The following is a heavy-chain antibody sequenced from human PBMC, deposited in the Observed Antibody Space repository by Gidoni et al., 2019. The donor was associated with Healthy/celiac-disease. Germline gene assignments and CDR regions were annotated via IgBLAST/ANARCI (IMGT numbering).Heavy chain of an antibody. J-gene: IGHJ4*02. CDR3: ARVTGSSSWYDY. Sequence: DVQLVQSGAEVKTPGDSLRFSCKVSGYLFNSYWISWVRQMPGKGLEWMGRIAPSDSYTNYSTSFQGHVTISADKSISTAYLQWSSLKASDTAMYYCARVTGSSSWYDYWGQGTLVTVSS. CDR2: IAPSDSYT. D-gene: IGHD6-13*01. V-gene: IGHV5-10-1*03. CDR1: GYLFNSYW.